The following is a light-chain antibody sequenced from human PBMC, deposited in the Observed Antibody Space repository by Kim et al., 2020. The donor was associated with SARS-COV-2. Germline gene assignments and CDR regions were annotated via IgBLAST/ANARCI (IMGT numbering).Light chain of an antibody. V-gene: IGKV3-11*01. J-gene: IGKJ5*01. CDR2: DAS. CDR3: QQRAHWPRT. CDR1: QNVDIR. Sequence: PGERAPLSCRATQNVDIRLAWFKQKPGQPPSLLIYDASNRAPGVPARFSGSGSGTDFTLTISSLEAEDFAVYYCQQRAHWPRTFGQGTRLEIK.